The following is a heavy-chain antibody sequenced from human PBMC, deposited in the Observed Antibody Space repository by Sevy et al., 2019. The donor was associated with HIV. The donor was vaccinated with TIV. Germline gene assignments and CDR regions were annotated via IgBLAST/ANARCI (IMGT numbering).Heavy chain of an antibody. Sequence: GGSLRLSCAASGFTFSSYWMHWVRQAPGKGLVWVSRMNSHGSSISYADSVKGRFTISRDNTKNTLYLQMNSLRAEDTAVYYCAREAAGTEYFDYWGQGTLVTVSS. CDR2: MNSHGSSI. V-gene: IGHV3-74*01. CDR3: AREAAGTEYFDY. D-gene: IGHD6-13*01. J-gene: IGHJ4*02. CDR1: GFTFSSYW.